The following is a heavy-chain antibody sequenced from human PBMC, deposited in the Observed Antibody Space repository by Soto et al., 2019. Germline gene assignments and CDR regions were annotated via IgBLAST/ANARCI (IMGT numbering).Heavy chain of an antibody. J-gene: IGHJ4*02. CDR1: GGSISSGGYY. CDR2: IYYSGST. CDR3: ARKVDSSSWYDGGARSHYFDY. Sequence: QVQLQESGPGLMKPSQTLSLTCTVSGGSISSGGYYWSWIRQHPGKGLEWIGYIYYSGSTYYNPSLKSRVTISVDTSKNQFSLKLSSVTAADTAVYYCARKVDSSSWYDGGARSHYFDYWGQGTLVTVSS. V-gene: IGHV4-31*03. D-gene: IGHD6-13*01.